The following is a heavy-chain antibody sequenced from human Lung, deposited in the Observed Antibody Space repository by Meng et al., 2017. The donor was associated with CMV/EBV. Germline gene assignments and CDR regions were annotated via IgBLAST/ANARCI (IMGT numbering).Heavy chain of an antibody. CDR3: ARNSLDYDAFDI. J-gene: IGHJ3*02. Sequence: SCAASGFTVTSNSMTLVRQAPGKGLECVSVIYSGGDTKYANSVKGRFTISSDNSKNTLFLQMNYLKPGDTAVYYCARNSLDYDAFDIWGQGTMV. CDR1: GFTVTSNS. D-gene: IGHD3-9*01. V-gene: IGHV3-53*01. CDR2: IYSGGDT.